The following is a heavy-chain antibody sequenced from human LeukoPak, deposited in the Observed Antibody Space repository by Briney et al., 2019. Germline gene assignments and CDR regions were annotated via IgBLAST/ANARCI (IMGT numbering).Heavy chain of an antibody. CDR2: ISYDGSNK. CDR1: GFTFRNYD. Sequence: PGGSLRLSCGASGFTFRNYDMHWVRQAPGKGLEWVAIISYDGSNKYYADSVKGRFTISRDNAKNSLYLQMNSLRAEDTAVYYCARAGRVVISAFDIWGQGTMVTVSS. V-gene: IGHV3-30*03. D-gene: IGHD3-22*01. J-gene: IGHJ3*02. CDR3: ARAGRVVISAFDI.